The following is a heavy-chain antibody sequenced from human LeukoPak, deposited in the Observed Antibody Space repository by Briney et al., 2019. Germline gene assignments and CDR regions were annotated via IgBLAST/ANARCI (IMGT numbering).Heavy chain of an antibody. J-gene: IGHJ5*02. CDR3: ARDPRNVGLAP. CDR2: NNGDGSTT. Sequence: GGSLRLSCVASGFSLSGYWMYWVRQAPGKGLMYISRNNGDGSTTNYADVVKGRFTMSRDNVKNTLYLQMNSLRVEDTAVYYCARDPRNVGLAPWGQGTLVAVSS. V-gene: IGHV3-74*01. D-gene: IGHD2-15*01. CDR1: GFSLSGYW.